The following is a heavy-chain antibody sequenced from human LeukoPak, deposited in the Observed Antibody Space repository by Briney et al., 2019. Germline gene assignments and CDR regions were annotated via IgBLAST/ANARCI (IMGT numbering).Heavy chain of an antibody. CDR1: GGYINSYY. V-gene: IGHV4-34*01. CDR3: ARLLEDSSGYYWVYNWFDP. D-gene: IGHD3-22*01. J-gene: IGHJ5*02. CDR2: INHSGST. Sequence: PSETLSLTCSVSGGYINSYYWSWIRQPPGKGLEWIGEINHSGSTNYNPSLKSRVTISVDTSKNQFSLKLSSVTAADTAVYYCARLLEDSSGYYWVYNWFDPWGQGTLVTVSS.